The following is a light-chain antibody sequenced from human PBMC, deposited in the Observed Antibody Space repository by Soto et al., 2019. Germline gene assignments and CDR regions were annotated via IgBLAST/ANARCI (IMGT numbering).Light chain of an antibody. CDR3: QQYGSSPWT. Sequence: EIVLTQSPGTLSLSPGERATLSCRASQSVSSSYLAWYQQKPGQAPRLLIYDASNRATDIPARFSGSASGTDFTLTISRLEPEDFAVYYCQQYGSSPWTFGQGTKVDI. CDR2: DAS. J-gene: IGKJ1*01. V-gene: IGKV3-20*01. CDR1: QSVSSSY.